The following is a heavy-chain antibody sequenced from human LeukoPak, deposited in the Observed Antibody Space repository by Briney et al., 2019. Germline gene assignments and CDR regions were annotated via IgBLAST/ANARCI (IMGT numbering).Heavy chain of an antibody. D-gene: IGHD3-3*01. CDR1: GFTFSSYG. V-gene: IGHV3-30*02. CDR3: AKDAHLTIFGVVTTDYYYYYMDV. Sequence: GGSLRLSCAASGFTFSSYGMHWVRQAPGKGLEWVAFIRYDGSNKYYADSVKGRFTISRDNSKNTLYLQMNSLRAEDTAVYYCAKDAHLTIFGVVTTDYYYYYMDVWGKGTTVTVSS. CDR2: IRYDGSNK. J-gene: IGHJ6*03.